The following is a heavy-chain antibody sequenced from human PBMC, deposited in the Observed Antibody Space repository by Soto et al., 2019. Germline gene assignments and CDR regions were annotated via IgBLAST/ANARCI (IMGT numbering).Heavy chain of an antibody. CDR2: IYTSGST. CDR3: AREGYSGHDYNYFDY. V-gene: IGHV4-4*07. J-gene: IGHJ4*02. D-gene: IGHD5-12*01. Sequence: SETLSLTCTVSGGSISSYYWSWIRQPAGKGLEWIGRIYTSGSTNYNPSLKSRVTMSVDTSKNQFSLKLSSVTAADTAVYYCAREGYSGHDYNYFDYWGQGTLVTVSS. CDR1: GGSISSYY.